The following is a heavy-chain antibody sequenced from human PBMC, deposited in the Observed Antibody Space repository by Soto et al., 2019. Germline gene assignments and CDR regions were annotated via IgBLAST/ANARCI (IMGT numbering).Heavy chain of an antibody. CDR2: IYYSGSP. V-gene: IGHV4-59*01. Sequence: QVQLQESGPGLVKPSETLSLTCTVSGGSISSYYWSWIRQPPGKGLEWIGYIYYSGSPNYNPSLKSRVTISVDTSKNQFSLKRSYVTAADTAVYYCASSNIAAAGFYYYGMDVWGRGTTVTVSS. D-gene: IGHD6-13*01. J-gene: IGHJ6*02. CDR1: GGSISSYY. CDR3: ASSNIAAAGFYYYGMDV.